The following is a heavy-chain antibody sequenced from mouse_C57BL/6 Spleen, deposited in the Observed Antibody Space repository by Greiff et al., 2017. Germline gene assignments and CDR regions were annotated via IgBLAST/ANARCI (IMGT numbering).Heavy chain of an antibody. V-gene: IGHV1-72*01. CDR2: LDPNSGGT. CDR3: ARQGAYYSILSWFAY. J-gene: IGHJ3*01. Sequence: VQLQQPGAELVKPGASVKLSCKASGYTFTSYWMHWVKQRPGRGLEWIGRLDPNSGGTKYHEKFKSTATLTVGKTSSTAYMQLSSLTSEDSAVYYCARQGAYYSILSWFAYWGQGTLVTVSA. CDR1: GYTFTSYW. D-gene: IGHD2-5*01.